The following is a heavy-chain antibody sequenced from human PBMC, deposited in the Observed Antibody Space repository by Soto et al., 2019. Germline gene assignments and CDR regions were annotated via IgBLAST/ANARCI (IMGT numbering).Heavy chain of an antibody. CDR3: ASCQKGYNCNYFDH. D-gene: IGHD1-20*01. V-gene: IGHV4-39*01. CDR1: GGSISGSYYY. CDR2: VFYTGFT. Sequence: PSETLSLTCAVSGGSISGSYYYWGWLRQSPGRGPEWMGSVFYTGFTSYNPSLERRVYVSVDTSKNQFTLKVSAVTAANTAVYYCASCQKGYNCNYFDHWGQGALVTVSS. J-gene: IGHJ4*02.